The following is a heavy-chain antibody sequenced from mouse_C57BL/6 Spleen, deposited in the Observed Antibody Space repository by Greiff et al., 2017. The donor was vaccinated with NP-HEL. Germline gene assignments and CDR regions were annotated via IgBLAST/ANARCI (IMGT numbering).Heavy chain of an antibody. CDR3: VRRGLTYAMDY. V-gene: IGHV10-1*01. CDR1: GFSFNTYA. CDR2: IRSKSNNYAT. Sequence: EVKLVESGGGLVQPKGSLKLSCAASGFSFNTYAMNWVRQAPGKGLEWVARIRSKSNNYATYYADSVKDRFTISRDDSESMLYLQMNNLKTEDTAMYYCVRRGLTYAMDYWGQGTSVTVSS. D-gene: IGHD1-1*01. J-gene: IGHJ4*01.